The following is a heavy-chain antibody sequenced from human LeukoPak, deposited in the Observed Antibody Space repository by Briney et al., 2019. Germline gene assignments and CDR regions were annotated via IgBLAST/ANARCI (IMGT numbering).Heavy chain of an antibody. D-gene: IGHD3-3*01. J-gene: IGHJ6*02. Sequence: GGSLKLSCAASGFTFSSYRMNWVRQAPGKGLEWVSSISSSSSYIYYAHSVKGRFTISRDNAKNSLYLQMNSLRAEDTAVYYCARDEDDFWSGYYYGMDVWGQGTTVTVSS. V-gene: IGHV3-21*01. CDR2: ISSSSSYI. CDR1: GFTFSSYR. CDR3: ARDEDDFWSGYYYGMDV.